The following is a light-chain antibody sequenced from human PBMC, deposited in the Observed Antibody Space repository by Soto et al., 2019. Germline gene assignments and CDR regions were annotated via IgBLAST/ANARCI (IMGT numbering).Light chain of an antibody. CDR2: DAS. CDR1: QSISSW. Sequence: DIQMTQSPSTLSASVGDRVTITCRASQSISSWLAWYQQKPGKAPKLLIYDASSLESGVPSRFSGSGSGTEFTLTISSLHPDDFATYYCQQYLGTFGQGTKVEIK. J-gene: IGKJ1*01. CDR3: QQYLGT. V-gene: IGKV1-5*01.